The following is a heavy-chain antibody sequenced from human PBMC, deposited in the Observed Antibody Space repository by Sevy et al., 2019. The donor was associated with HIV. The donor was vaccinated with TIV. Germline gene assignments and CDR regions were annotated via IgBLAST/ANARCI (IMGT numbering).Heavy chain of an antibody. J-gene: IGHJ4*02. CDR2: ISYDGSNK. Sequence: GGSLRLSCAASGFTFSSYAMHWVRQAPGKGLEWVAVISYDGSNKYYADSVKGRFTISRDNSKNTLYLQMNSLRAEDTAVYYRAREGPRGGSSRWTPPPGIDYWGQGTLVTVSS. V-gene: IGHV3-30-3*01. CDR1: GFTFSSYA. CDR3: AREGPRGGSSRWTPPPGIDY. D-gene: IGHD6-13*01.